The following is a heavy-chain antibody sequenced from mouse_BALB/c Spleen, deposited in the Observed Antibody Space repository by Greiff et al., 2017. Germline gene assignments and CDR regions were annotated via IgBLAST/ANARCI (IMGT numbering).Heavy chain of an antibody. J-gene: IGHJ4*01. CDR3: ARCDGYFFYAMDY. CDR1: GYSITSDYA. V-gene: IGHV3-2*02. Sequence: EVQLQESGPGLVKPSQSLSLTCTVTGYSITSDYAWNWIRQFPGNKLEWMGYISYSGSTSYNPSLKSRISITRDTSKNQFFLQLNSVTTEDTATYYCARCDGYFFYAMDYWGQGTSVTVSS. D-gene: IGHD2-3*01. CDR2: ISYSGST.